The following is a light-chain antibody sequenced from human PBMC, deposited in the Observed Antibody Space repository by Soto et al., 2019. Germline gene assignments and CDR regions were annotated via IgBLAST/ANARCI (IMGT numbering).Light chain of an antibody. Sequence: QLVLTQSPSASAPLGASVKLTCTLSSGHSSYAIAWHQQQPEKGPRYLMKLNSDGSHSKGDGIPDRFSGSSSGAERYLTISSLQSEDEADYYCQTWGTARVFGGGTKLTVL. V-gene: IGLV4-69*01. CDR1: SGHSSYA. J-gene: IGLJ3*02. CDR2: LNSDGSH. CDR3: QTWGTARV.